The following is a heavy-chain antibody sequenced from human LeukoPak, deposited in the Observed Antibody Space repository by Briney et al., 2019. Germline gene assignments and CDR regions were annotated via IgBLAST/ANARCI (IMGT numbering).Heavy chain of an antibody. CDR3: ARDLMGIAYRGAFYY. Sequence: GGSLRLSCAASGFTFDDYAMHWVRQAPGKGLEWVSGISWNSGTIGYADSVKGRFTISRDNAKNSLYLQMNSLRAEDTAVYYCARDLMGIAYRGAFYYWGQGTLVTVSS. V-gene: IGHV3-9*01. CDR2: ISWNSGTI. CDR1: GFTFDDYA. J-gene: IGHJ4*02. D-gene: IGHD6-13*01.